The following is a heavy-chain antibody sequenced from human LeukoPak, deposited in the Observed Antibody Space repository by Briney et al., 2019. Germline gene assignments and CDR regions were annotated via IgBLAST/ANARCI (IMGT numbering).Heavy chain of an antibody. J-gene: IGHJ4*02. V-gene: IGHV3-23*01. D-gene: IGHD4-17*01. CDR2: ISGSGGST. Sequence: QAGGSLRLSCTASGFTFSSYAMNWVRQAPGKGLECVSAISGSGGSTNYADSVKGRFTISRDNSKNTLYLQMNSLRAEDTAVYYCAKDSGEALGYFDYWGQGTLVTVSS. CDR3: AKDSGEALGYFDY. CDR1: GFTFSSYA.